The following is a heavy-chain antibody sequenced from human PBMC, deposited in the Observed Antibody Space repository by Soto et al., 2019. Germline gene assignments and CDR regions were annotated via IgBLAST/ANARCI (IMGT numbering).Heavy chain of an antibody. CDR2: ISSSSSYI. Sequence: GGSLRLSCAASGFTFSSYSMNWVRQAPGKGLEWVSSISSSSSYIYYADSVKGRFTISRDNAKNSLYLQMNSLRAEDTAVYYCARGEPYSSSSEWYFDLWGRGTLVTVSS. CDR1: GFTFSSYS. CDR3: ARGEPYSSSSEWYFDL. J-gene: IGHJ2*01. V-gene: IGHV3-21*01. D-gene: IGHD6-6*01.